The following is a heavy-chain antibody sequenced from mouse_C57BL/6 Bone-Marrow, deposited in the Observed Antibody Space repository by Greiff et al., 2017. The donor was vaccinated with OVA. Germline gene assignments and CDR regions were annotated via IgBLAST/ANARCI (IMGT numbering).Heavy chain of an antibody. Sequence: QVQLQQSGAELVRPGASVTLSCKASGYTFTDYEMHWVKQTPVHGLEWIGAIDPETGGTAYNQKFKGKAILTADKSSSPAYMELRSLTSEDSAVYYGTRGYSNYYAMDYWGQGTSVTVSS. CDR1: GYTFTDYE. J-gene: IGHJ4*01. CDR2: IDPETGGT. D-gene: IGHD2-5*01. V-gene: IGHV1-15*01. CDR3: TRGYSNYYAMDY.